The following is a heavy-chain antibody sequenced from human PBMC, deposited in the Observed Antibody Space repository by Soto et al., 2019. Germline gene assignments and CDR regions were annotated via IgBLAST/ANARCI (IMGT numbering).Heavy chain of an antibody. CDR1: GFTFSSYA. Sequence: QVQLVESGGGVVQPGRSLRLSCAASGFTFSSYAMHWVRQAPGKGLEWVAVISYDGSNKYYADSVKGRFTISRDNSKNTLYLKMNSLRAEDTAVYYCASRSRRQLVPYYYYGMDVWGQGTTVTVSS. J-gene: IGHJ6*02. V-gene: IGHV3-30-3*01. CDR2: ISYDGSNK. D-gene: IGHD6-13*01. CDR3: ASRSRRQLVPYYYYGMDV.